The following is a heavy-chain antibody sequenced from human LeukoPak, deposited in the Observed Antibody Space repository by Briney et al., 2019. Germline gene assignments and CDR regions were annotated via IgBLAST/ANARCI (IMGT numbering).Heavy chain of an antibody. J-gene: IGHJ3*02. Sequence: GGSLRLSCAASGFTFRSYSMHWVRQAPGKGLEWVGVISYDGTNKYYADSLMGRFTISRDNSQNTLYLQMNSLRPEDTAVFYCAREKQQLILSDAFDIWGQGTMVTVSS. CDR3: AREKQQLILSDAFDI. D-gene: IGHD6-13*01. CDR1: GFTFRSYS. V-gene: IGHV3-30*04. CDR2: ISYDGTNK.